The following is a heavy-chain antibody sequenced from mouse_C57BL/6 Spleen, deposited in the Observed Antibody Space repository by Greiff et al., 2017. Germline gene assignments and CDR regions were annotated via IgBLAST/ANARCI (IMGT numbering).Heavy chain of an antibody. D-gene: IGHD1-1*01. CDR2: IHPNSGST. V-gene: IGHV1-64*01. CDR1: GYTFTSYW. J-gene: IGHJ4*01. CDR3: ANYYGSSYDAMDY. Sequence: QVQLQPGAELVKPGASVKLSCKASGYTFTSYWMHWVKQRPGQGLEWIGMIHPNSGSTNYNEKFKSKATLTVDKSSSTAYMQLSSLTSEDSAVYYCANYYGSSYDAMDYWGQGTSVTVSS.